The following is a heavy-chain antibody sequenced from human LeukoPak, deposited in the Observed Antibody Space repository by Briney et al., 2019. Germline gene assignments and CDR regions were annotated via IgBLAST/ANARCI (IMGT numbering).Heavy chain of an antibody. V-gene: IGHV3-23*01. D-gene: IGHD3-22*01. CDR3: AKDRRSIVGYNWFDP. J-gene: IGHJ5*02. CDR1: GFTFSSYA. Sequence: GGSLRLSCAASGFTFSSYAMSWVRQAPGKGLEWVSAISGSGGSTYYADSVKGRFTISRDNSKNTLYLQMNSLRAEGTAVYYCAKDRRSIVGYNWFDPWGQGTLVTVSS. CDR2: ISGSGGST.